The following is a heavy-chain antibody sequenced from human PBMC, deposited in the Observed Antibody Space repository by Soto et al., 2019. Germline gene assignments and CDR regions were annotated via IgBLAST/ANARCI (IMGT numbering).Heavy chain of an antibody. CDR2: IIPALGTT. Sequence: QVQLVQSGAEVRKPGSSVKVSCKASRDTFNDYSITWVRQAPGQGLEWMGGIIPALGTTKYALKFQGRVTMSADESTSTAYLQLNRLTSEDSSVYYCATGGSHGYFSWGQGTQVNVSS. CDR3: ATGGSHGYFS. J-gene: IGHJ4*02. CDR1: RDTFNDYS. D-gene: IGHD7-27*01. V-gene: IGHV1-69*01.